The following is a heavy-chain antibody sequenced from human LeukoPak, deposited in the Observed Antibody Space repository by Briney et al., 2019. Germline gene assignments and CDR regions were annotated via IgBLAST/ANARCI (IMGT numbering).Heavy chain of an antibody. CDR1: GGSFSGYY. Sequence: NSSETLSLTCAVYGGSFSGYYWSWIRQPPGKGLEWIGEINHSGSTNYNPSLKSRVTISVDTSKNQFSLKLSSVTAADTAVYYCARVSSAIYYYYYYYMDVWGKGTTVTVSS. V-gene: IGHV4-34*01. CDR3: ARVSSAIYYYYYYYMDV. CDR2: INHSGST. J-gene: IGHJ6*03. D-gene: IGHD6-25*01.